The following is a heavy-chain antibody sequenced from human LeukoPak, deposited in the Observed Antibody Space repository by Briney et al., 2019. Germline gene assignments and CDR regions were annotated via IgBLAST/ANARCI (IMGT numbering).Heavy chain of an antibody. CDR2: IIPIFGTA. J-gene: IGHJ4*02. D-gene: IGHD1-26*01. V-gene: IGHV1-69*05. CDR3: AREIVGAIDY. CDR1: GGTFSSYA. Sequence: ASVKVSCKASGGTFSSYAISWVRQAPGQGLEWMGRIIPIFGTANYAQKFQDRVTITTDESTSTAYMELSSLRSEDTAVYYCAREIVGAIDYWGQGTLVTVSS.